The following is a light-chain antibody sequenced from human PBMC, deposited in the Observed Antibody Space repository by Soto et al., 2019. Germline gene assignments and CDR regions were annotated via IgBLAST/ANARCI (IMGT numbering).Light chain of an antibody. CDR2: AAS. CDR3: QQSYSTPRT. CDR1: QSISSY. V-gene: IGKV1-39*01. Sequence: DIQMTQSPSSLSASVGDRVTITCRASQSISSYLNWYQQKPGKAPKLLIYAASSLQSGVPSRFSGSGSGTDFTLTISSLQPGDFATYYGQQSYSTPRTFGQGTKVDIK. J-gene: IGKJ1*01.